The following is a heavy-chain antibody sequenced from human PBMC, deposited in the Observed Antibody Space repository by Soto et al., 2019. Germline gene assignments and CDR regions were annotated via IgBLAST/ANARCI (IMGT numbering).Heavy chain of an antibody. V-gene: IGHV5-51*01. CDR3: ARLDLTGTFDY. CDR1: GCSFTSYW. J-gene: IGHJ4*02. D-gene: IGHD1-20*01. CDR2: IYPGDSDT. Sequence: GEPLVSSGKGSGCSFTSYWIGWVRQMPGKGLEWMGIIYPGDSDTRYSPSFQGQVTISADKSISTAYLQWSSLKASDTAMYYCARLDLTGTFDYWGQGTLVTVSS.